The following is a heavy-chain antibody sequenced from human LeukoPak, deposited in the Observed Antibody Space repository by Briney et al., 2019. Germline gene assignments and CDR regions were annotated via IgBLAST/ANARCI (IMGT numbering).Heavy chain of an antibody. J-gene: IGHJ4*02. D-gene: IGHD3-3*01. CDR3: ARTVDYDFWSGYSHKYYFDY. Sequence: ASVKVSCKASGYTFTSYYMHWVRQAPGQGLEWMGIINPSGGSTSYAQKFQGRVTMTRDTSTSTVYMELSSLRSEDTAVYYCARTVDYDFWSGYSHKYYFDYWGQGTLVTASS. CDR2: INPSGGST. CDR1: GYTFTSYY. V-gene: IGHV1-46*03.